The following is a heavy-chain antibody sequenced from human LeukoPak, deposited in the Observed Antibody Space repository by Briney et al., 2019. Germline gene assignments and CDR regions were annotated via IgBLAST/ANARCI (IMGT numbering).Heavy chain of an antibody. J-gene: IGHJ5*02. CDR3: ARQFSP. CDR2: IYDSGST. CDR1: GGSISGYF. V-gene: IGHV4-59*08. Sequence: SETLSLTCPVSGGSISGYFWTWMRQPPGKGLEWIGNIYDSGSTNYKPSLKSRVTISLDSSKNQLFLKLSSVTAADTAVYYCARQFSPWGQGTLVTVSS.